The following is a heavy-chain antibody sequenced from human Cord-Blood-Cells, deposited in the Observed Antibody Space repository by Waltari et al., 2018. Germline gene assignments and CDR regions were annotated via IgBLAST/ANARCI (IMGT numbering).Heavy chain of an antibody. CDR1: GFTFSSYW. J-gene: IGHJ6*02. Sequence: EVQLVESGGGLVQPGGSLRLSCAASGFTFSSYWMSWVRQAPGKGLEWVANIKQDGSEKYYVDSVKGRFTISRDNAKNSLYLQMNSLRAEDTAVYYCARDITYYDFWSGPYGMDVWGQGTTVTVSS. CDR2: IKQDGSEK. CDR3: ARDITYYDFWSGPYGMDV. V-gene: IGHV3-7*01. D-gene: IGHD3-3*01.